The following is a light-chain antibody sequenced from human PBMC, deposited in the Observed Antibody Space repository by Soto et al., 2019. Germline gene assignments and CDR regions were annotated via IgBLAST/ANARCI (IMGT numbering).Light chain of an antibody. CDR3: SSYTSSTNYV. Sequence: QSVLAQPASVSGSPGQSITISCTGTSIDIAPYNYVSWYQQHPGKAPKLIIYEVSYRPSGISNRFSGSKSGNTASLTISGLQAEEEADYYCSSYTSSTNYVFGTGTKVTVL. J-gene: IGLJ1*01. CDR2: EVS. V-gene: IGLV2-14*01. CDR1: SIDIAPYNY.